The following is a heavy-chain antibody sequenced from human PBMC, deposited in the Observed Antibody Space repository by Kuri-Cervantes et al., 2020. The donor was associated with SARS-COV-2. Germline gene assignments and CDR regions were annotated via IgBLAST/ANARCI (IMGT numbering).Heavy chain of an antibody. V-gene: IGHV3-64D*09. CDR2: ISSNGGST. Sequence: GGSLRLSSSASGFTFSSYAMHWVRQAPGKGLEYVSAISSNGGSTYYADSVKGRFTISRDNSKNTLYLQMSSLRAEDTAVYYCARDKWELGAFDIWGQGTMVTVSS. J-gene: IGHJ3*02. CDR3: ARDKWELGAFDI. D-gene: IGHD1-26*01. CDR1: GFTFSSYA.